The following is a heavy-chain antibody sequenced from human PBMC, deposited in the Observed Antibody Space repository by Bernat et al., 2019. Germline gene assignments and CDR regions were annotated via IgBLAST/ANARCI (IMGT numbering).Heavy chain of an antibody. CDR3: AKTPMFGAYEYYFDY. J-gene: IGHJ4*02. Sequence: EVQLLESGGGLVQPGGSLRLSCAASGFSFGSYAMGWVRQAPGRGLECVSGMSGVESRTYYPDSVKGRFTISSDNSKNTLYLQMNSLRVEDTAVYYCAKTPMFGAYEYYFDYWGQGTLVTVSS. D-gene: IGHD5-12*01. V-gene: IGHV3-23*01. CDR2: MSGVESRT. CDR1: GFSFGSYA.